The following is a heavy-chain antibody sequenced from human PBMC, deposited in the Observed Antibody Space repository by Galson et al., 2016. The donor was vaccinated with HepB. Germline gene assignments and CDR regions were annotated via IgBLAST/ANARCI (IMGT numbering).Heavy chain of an antibody. J-gene: IGHJ4*02. V-gene: IGHV1-69*05. D-gene: IGHD3-22*01. CDR3: ARDLGRYDYDSSGYYSTKGAFDY. Sequence: SCKASGGTFSTYAITWVRQAPGQGLEWMGGIIPIFGTANYARKFQGRVTITTDESTSTAYMELSSLRSEDTAVYYCARDLGRYDYDSSGYYSTKGAFDYWGQGTLVTVSS. CDR1: GGTFSTYA. CDR2: IIPIFGTA.